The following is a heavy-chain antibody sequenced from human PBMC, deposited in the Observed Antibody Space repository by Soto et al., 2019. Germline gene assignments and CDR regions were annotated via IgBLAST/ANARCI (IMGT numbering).Heavy chain of an antibody. CDR3: ARDVNGSMDV. J-gene: IGHJ6*03. D-gene: IGHD1-20*01. CDR2: IWYDGSNK. Sequence: PGGSLRLSCAASGFTFSSYGMHWVRQAPGKGLEWVAVIWYDGSNKYYADSVKGRFTISRDNSKNTLYLQMNSLRAEDTAVYCCARDVNGSMDVWGKGTTVTVSS. V-gene: IGHV3-33*01. CDR1: GFTFSSYG.